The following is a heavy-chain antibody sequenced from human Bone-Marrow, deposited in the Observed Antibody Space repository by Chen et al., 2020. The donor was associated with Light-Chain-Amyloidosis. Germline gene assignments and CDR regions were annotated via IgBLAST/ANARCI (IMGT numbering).Heavy chain of an antibody. CDR2: IYPDDSDA. D-gene: IGHD5-12*01. Sequence: GSGYTFPNYWIGRVRQMPGKGLEWMGVIYPDDSDARYSPSFEGQVTISADKSITTAYLQWRSLKASDTAMYYCARRRDGYNFDYWGQGTLVTVSS. CDR1: GYTFPNYW. CDR3: ARRRDGYNFDY. J-gene: IGHJ4*02. V-gene: IGHV5-51*01.